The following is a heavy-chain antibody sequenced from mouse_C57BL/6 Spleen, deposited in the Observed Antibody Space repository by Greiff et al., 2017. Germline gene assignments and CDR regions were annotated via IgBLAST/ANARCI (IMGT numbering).Heavy chain of an antibody. CDR3: ARRVLNYYAMDY. V-gene: IGHV5-9*01. Sequence: DVQLVESGGGLVKPGGSLKLSCAASGFTFSSYTMSWVRQTPEKRLEWVATISGGGGNTYYPDSVKGRFTISRDNAKNTLYLQMSSLRSEDTALYYCARRVLNYYAMDYWGQGTSVTVSS. J-gene: IGHJ4*01. CDR1: GFTFSSYT. CDR2: ISGGGGNT. D-gene: IGHD1-1*01.